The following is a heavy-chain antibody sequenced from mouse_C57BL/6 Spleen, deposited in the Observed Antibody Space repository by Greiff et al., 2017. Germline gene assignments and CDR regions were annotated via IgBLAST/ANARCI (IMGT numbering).Heavy chain of an antibody. Sequence: QVQLKESGAELAKPGASVKLSCKASGYTFTSYWMHWVKQRPGQGLEWIGYINPSSGYTKYNQKFKDKATLTADKSSSTAYMQLSSLTYEDSAVYYCATYYSNYETWFAYWGQGTLVTVSA. V-gene: IGHV1-7*01. CDR3: ATYYSNYETWFAY. D-gene: IGHD2-5*01. CDR2: INPSSGYT. J-gene: IGHJ3*01. CDR1: GYTFTSYW.